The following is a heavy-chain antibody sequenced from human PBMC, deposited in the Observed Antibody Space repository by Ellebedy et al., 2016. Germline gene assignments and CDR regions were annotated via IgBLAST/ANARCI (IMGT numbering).Heavy chain of an antibody. D-gene: IGHD1-26*01. Sequence: SETLSLXCAVYGGSFSGYYWSWIRQPPGKGLEWIGEINHSGSTNYNPSLKSRVTISVDTSKNQFSLKLSSVTAADTAVYYCARGARSGSYISWFDPWGQGTLVTVSS. CDR3: ARGARSGSYISWFDP. CDR2: INHSGST. V-gene: IGHV4-34*01. J-gene: IGHJ5*02. CDR1: GGSFSGYY.